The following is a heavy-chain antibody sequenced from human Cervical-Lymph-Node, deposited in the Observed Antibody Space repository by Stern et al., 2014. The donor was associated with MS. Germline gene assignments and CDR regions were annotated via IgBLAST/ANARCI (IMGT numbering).Heavy chain of an antibody. CDR1: GDSVSGNSAG. Sequence: QVQLQQSGPGLVKPAQTLSLTCAISGDSVSGNSAGWNWIRQSPSRGLEWLGRTYYRSKWYYDYAVSVRNRLTIKPDTSKNQFSLQLNSVTPEDTAVYYCARGGPDFDYWGQGTLVTVSS. V-gene: IGHV6-1*01. J-gene: IGHJ4*02. CDR2: TYYRSKWYY. CDR3: ARGGPDFDY.